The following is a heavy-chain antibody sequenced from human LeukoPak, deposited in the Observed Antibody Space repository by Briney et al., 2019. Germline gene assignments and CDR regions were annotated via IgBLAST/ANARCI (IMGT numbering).Heavy chain of an antibody. CDR2: IIPIFGTV. CDR1: GGTFSSYA. J-gene: IGHJ5*02. CDR3: AVWDSYGSGRWFDP. Sequence: ASVKVSCKASGGTFSSYAISWVRRAPGQGLEWMGGIIPIFGTVNYAQKFQGRVTITADESTSTAYMELSSLRSEDTAVYYCAVWDSYGSGRWFDPWGQGTLVTVSS. V-gene: IGHV1-69*13. D-gene: IGHD3-10*01.